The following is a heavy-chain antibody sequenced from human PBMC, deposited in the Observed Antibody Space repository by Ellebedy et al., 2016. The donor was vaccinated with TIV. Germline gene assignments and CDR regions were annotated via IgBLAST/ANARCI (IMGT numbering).Heavy chain of an antibody. D-gene: IGHD2-21*02. J-gene: IGHJ4*02. CDR3: AKGGAYCGADCYFFDY. V-gene: IGHV3-23*01. CDR2: ISGSGGST. Sequence: GESLKISCAASGFTFSSYAMSWVRQAPGKGLEWVAVISGSGGSTYYADSVKGRFTFSRDNSKNTLYLQMHSLRAEDTAVYYCAKGGAYCGADCYFFDYWGQGTLVTVSS. CDR1: GFTFSSYA.